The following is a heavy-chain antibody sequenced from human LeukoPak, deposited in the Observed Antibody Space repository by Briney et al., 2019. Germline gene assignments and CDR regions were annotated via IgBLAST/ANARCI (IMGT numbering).Heavy chain of an antibody. D-gene: IGHD3-22*01. Sequence: GGSLRLSCAASGFTFSSYWMHWVRQAPGKGLEWVSAISGSGGSTYYADSVKGRFTISRDNSKNTLYLQMNSLRAEDTAVYYCAKTRRITMIVVAKGDAFDIWGQGTMVTVSS. V-gene: IGHV3-23*01. J-gene: IGHJ3*02. CDR1: GFTFSSYW. CDR3: AKTRRITMIVVAKGDAFDI. CDR2: ISGSGGST.